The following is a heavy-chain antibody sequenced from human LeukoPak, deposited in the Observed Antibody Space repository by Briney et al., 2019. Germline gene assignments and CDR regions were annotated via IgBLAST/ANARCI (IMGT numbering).Heavy chain of an antibody. CDR2: INTNTGNP. CDR3: ARTASDGYNYYFDY. CDR1: GYTFTNYA. J-gene: IGHJ4*02. D-gene: IGHD5-24*01. V-gene: IGHV7-4-1*02. Sequence: ASMKVSCKASGYTFTNYAMNWVRQAPGQGLEWMGWINTNTGNPTYAQGFTGRFVFSLDTSVSTAYLQISSLKAEDTAVYYCARTASDGYNYYFDYWGQGTLVTVSS.